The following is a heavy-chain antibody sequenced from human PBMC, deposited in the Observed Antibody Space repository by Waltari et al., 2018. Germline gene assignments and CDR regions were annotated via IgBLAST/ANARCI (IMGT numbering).Heavy chain of an antibody. Sequence: QVQLQESGPGLVKPSETLSLTCTVSGGSISSHYWSWIRQPPGKGLEWIGYIYYSGGTTSNPSLKSRVTISVDTAKNQFSLKLSSVTAADTAVYYCARGTAMASFYYYYYMDVWGKGTTVTVSS. V-gene: IGHV4-59*11. CDR2: IYYSGGT. D-gene: IGHD5-18*01. CDR3: ARGTAMASFYYYYYMDV. CDR1: GGSISSHY. J-gene: IGHJ6*03.